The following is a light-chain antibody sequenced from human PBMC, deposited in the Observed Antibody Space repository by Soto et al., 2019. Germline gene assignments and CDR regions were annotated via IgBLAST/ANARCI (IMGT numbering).Light chain of an antibody. J-gene: IGKJ4*01. CDR1: PGLGTN. V-gene: IGKV3-15*01. Sequence: EVVTTQSPATLSVSLGERAPLSCSARPGLGTNLAWYQQKPGQALGLLIYSAATRATCIPSRFSGSGSCTNFSLTISRLEPEGFVVYYCRQYGRSVGFAFGGGPKVDIK. CDR3: RQYGRSVGFA. CDR2: SAA.